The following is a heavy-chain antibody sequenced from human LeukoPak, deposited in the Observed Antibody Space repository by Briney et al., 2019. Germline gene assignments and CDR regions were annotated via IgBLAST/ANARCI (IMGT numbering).Heavy chain of an antibody. CDR1: GFTFSSYA. J-gene: IGHJ6*03. D-gene: IGHD1-26*01. V-gene: IGHV3-30-3*01. CDR3: AREFFWGLVGATSSYYYMDV. Sequence: QSGGSLRLSCAASGFTFSSYAMHWVRQAPGKGLEWVAVISYDGSNKYYADSVKGRFTISRDNSKNTLYLQMNSLRAEDTAVYYCAREFFWGLVGATSSYYYMDVWGRGTTVTVSS. CDR2: ISYDGSNK.